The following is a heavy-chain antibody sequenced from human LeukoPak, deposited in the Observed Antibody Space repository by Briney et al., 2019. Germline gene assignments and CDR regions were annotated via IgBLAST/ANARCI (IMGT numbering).Heavy chain of an antibody. V-gene: IGHV3-23*01. CDR3: AKEYYYDSSGYYYFDY. CDR1: GFTFSSYA. CDR2: ISGSGGNT. Sequence: PGGSLRLSCAASGFTFSSYAMSWVRQAPGKGLEWVSAISGSGGNTYYADSVKGRFTISRDNSKNTLYLQMNSLRAEDTAVYYCAKEYYYDSSGYYYFDYWGQGTLVTVSP. D-gene: IGHD3-22*01. J-gene: IGHJ4*02.